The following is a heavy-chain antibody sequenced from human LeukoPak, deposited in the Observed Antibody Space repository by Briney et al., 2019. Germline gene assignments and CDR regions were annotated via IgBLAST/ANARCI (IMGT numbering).Heavy chain of an antibody. CDR2: IYYSGST. Sequence: SETLSLTCTVSGGSISSGGYYWSWIRQHPGKGLVWIGYIYYSGSTYYNPSLKSRVTISVDTSKNQFSLKLSSVTAAETAVYYCARDPWKGYCSGGSCYGGAFDIWGQGTMVTVSS. D-gene: IGHD2-15*01. V-gene: IGHV4-31*03. CDR3: ARDPWKGYCSGGSCYGGAFDI. CDR1: GGSISSGGYY. J-gene: IGHJ3*02.